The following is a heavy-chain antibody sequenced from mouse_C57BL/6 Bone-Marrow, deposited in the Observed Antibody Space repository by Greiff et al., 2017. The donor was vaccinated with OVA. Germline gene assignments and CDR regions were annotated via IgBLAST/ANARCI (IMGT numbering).Heavy chain of an antibody. J-gene: IGHJ3*01. D-gene: IGHD1-1*01. CDR3: TTDYYYGSSYGFAY. Sequence: EVQLQQSGAELVRPGASVKLSCTASGFNIKDDYMHWVKQRPEQGLEWIGWIDPENGDTEYASNFQGKATITADTSSNTAYLQLSSLTSDDTAVYYCTTDYYYGSSYGFAYWGQGTLVTVSA. CDR1: GFNIKDDY. CDR2: IDPENGDT. V-gene: IGHV14-4*01.